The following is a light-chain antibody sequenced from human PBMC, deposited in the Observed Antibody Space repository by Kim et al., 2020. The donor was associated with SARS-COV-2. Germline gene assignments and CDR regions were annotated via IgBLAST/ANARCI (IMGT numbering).Light chain of an antibody. CDR3: QQYGSSPYT. CDR2: GAS. CDR1: QCFSSSN. V-gene: IGKV3-20*01. Sequence: STGESAPLLRRPSQCFSSSNLAWYQQNPGQAPGLRIYGASSSATGIPDRFSGSGSGTDFSLHISRREPGVCGVYYCQQYGSSPYTFGEGTKLEI. J-gene: IGKJ2*01.